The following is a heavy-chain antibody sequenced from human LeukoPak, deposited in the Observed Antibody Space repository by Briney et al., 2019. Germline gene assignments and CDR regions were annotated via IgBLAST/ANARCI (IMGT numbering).Heavy chain of an antibody. V-gene: IGHV3-7*01. CDR2: IKEDGRDI. CDR1: QFSISYDW. J-gene: IGHJ4*02. D-gene: IGHD6-19*01. CDR3: VRGSGWFFGL. Sequence: GGSLRLSCAPSQFSISYDWMHWVRQAPGKGLEWVASIKEDGRDIHYLDSVKGRFSISRDNAKNSLYLEMNTLRAEDTAVYYCVRGSGWFFGLWGQGSLVTVSS.